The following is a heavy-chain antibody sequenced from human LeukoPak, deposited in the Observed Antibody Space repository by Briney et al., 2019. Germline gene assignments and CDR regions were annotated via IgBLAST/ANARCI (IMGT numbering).Heavy chain of an antibody. V-gene: IGHV4-34*01. CDR2: INHSGTT. D-gene: IGHD3-10*01. J-gene: IGHJ4*02. Sequence: PSETLSLTCDVHGEFFSGFYWSWIRQSPGKGLEWIGDINHSGTTKYNPSLKSRVTLLIDTSKNHFSLKVNSVTAADTAVYYCARLPLGAFGEVLNFDLWGQGTVVTVSS. CDR3: ARLPLGAFGEVLNFDL. CDR1: GEFFSGFY.